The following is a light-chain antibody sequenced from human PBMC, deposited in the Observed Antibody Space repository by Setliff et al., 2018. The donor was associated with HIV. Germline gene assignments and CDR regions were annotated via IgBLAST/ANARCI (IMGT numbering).Light chain of an antibody. J-gene: IGLJ1*01. CDR1: SSDVGGYNY. CDR2: EVT. CDR3: SSYRSSDTGV. V-gene: IGLV2-14*01. Sequence: QSALTQPASVSGSPGQSITISCTGNSSDVGGYNYVSWYQQHPGKAPKLIIYEVTNRPSGVSNRFSGSKSGNTASLTISGLQAEDEADYYCSSYRSSDTGVFGTGTKGTVL.